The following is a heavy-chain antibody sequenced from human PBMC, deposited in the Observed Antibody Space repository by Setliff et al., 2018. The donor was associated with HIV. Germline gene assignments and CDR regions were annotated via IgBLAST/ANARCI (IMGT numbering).Heavy chain of an antibody. V-gene: IGHV1-3*01. J-gene: IGHJ3*02. CDR2: INAGNGNT. D-gene: IGHD5-12*01. CDR1: GYTFTSYA. CDR3: ARRATTGAFDI. Sequence: ASVKVSCKASGYTFTSYAMHWVRQAPGQRLEWMGWINAGNGNTKYSQKFQGRVTITRDTSANTAYMELSSLRSEDTAVYYCARRATTGAFDIWGQGTMVTVSS.